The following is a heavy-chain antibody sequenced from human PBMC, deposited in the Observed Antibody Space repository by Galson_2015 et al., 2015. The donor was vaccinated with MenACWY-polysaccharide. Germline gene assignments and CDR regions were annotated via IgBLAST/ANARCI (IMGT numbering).Heavy chain of an antibody. J-gene: IGHJ3*02. CDR2: VKRAGGDK. Sequence: SLRLSCAASGLTFSNYWMSWVRQAPGQGLEWVANVKRAGGDKYYVASVKGRFTISRDNAKNTLHLQMNSLRAEDTAVYYCAKDRGPDTSGWAEAFDMWGQGTMVTVSS. CDR3: AKDRGPDTSGWAEAFDM. D-gene: IGHD6-19*01. V-gene: IGHV3-7*03. CDR1: GLTFSNYW.